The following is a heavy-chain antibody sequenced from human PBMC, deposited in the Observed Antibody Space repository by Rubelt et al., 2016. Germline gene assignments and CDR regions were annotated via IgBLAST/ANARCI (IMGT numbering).Heavy chain of an antibody. Sequence: RGLEWLGRTYYRSKWYNDYAVSVKSRITINPDTSKNQFSLQLNSVTPEDTAVYYCARTPGLYDAFDIWGQGTMLTVSS. V-gene: IGHV6-1*01. CDR2: TYYRSKWYN. D-gene: IGHD2-15*01. J-gene: IGHJ3*02. CDR3: ARTPGLYDAFDI.